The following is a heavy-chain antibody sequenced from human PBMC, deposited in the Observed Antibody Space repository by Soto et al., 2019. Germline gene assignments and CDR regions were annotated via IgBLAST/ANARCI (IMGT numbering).Heavy chain of an antibody. D-gene: IGHD3-10*01. V-gene: IGHV4-59*01. CDR1: GGSISSYY. J-gene: IGHJ5*02. CDR3: AIGPSFGELFRLDP. Sequence: PSETLSLTCTVSGGSISSYYWSWIRQPPGKGLEWIGYIYYSGSTNYNPSLKSRVTISVDTSKNQFSLKLSSVTAADTAVYYCAIGPSFGELFRLDPWGQGPPVTVS. CDR2: IYYSGST.